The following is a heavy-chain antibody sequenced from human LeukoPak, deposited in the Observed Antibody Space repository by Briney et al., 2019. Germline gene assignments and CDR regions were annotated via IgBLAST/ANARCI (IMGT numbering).Heavy chain of an antibody. V-gene: IGHV3-30*04. CDR3: ARDRRTTTVTTMGY. Sequence: PGGSLRLSCAASGFTFSSYAMHWVRQAPGKGLEWVAVISYDGSNKYYADSVKGRFTISRDNPKNTLYLQMNSLRAEDTAVYYCARDRRTTTVTTMGYWGQGTLVTVSS. J-gene: IGHJ4*02. CDR2: ISYDGSNK. D-gene: IGHD4-11*01. CDR1: GFTFSSYA.